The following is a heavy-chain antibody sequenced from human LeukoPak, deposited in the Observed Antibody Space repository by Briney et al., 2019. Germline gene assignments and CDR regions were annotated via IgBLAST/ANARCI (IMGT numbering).Heavy chain of an antibody. V-gene: IGHV4-4*07. J-gene: IGHJ6*02. CDR2: IYKTGST. D-gene: IGHD1/OR15-1a*01. CDR3: ASRNKRVYSYYGMDV. Sequence: SETLSLTCTVSGGSLSNSHWSWIRQPAGKGLEWIGIIYKTGSTNYNPSLKSRVTISRDTSKNQFSLKLSSVTAADTAVYYCASRNKRVYSYYGMDVWGQGTTVTVSS. CDR1: GGSLSNSH.